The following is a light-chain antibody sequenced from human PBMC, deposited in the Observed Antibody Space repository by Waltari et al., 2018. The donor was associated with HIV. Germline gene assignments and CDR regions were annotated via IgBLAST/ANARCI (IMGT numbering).Light chain of an antibody. Sequence: QSALTQPASVSGSPGQSITTSCTGTSRDVGGSNYASWYQQHPGKAPKLLIYEVSNRPSGISNRFSGSKSGNTASLTISGLQAEDEADYYCCSYASSTTLDVFGGGTKLTVL. CDR2: EVS. V-gene: IGLV2-14*01. CDR1: SRDVGGSNY. J-gene: IGLJ2*01. CDR3: CSYASSTTLDV.